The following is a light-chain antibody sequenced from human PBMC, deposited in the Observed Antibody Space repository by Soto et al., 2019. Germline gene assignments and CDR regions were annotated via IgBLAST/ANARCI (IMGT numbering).Light chain of an antibody. CDR2: ENN. CDR1: SCNIGNKY. CDR3: GTWDSSLSGGV. Sequence: QSVLTQPPSVSAALGQKVTISCSGTSCNIGNKYVSWYQQLPGTAPKLLIYENNKRPSGIPDRFSGSKSGTSATLDITGLQTGDEADYYCGTWDSSLSGGVFGGGTKVTVL. V-gene: IGLV1-51*02. J-gene: IGLJ2*01.